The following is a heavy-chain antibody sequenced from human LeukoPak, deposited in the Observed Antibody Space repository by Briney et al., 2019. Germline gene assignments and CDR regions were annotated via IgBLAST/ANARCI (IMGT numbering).Heavy chain of an antibody. V-gene: IGHV3-23*01. CDR1: GFTFSTYA. Sequence: GGSLRLSCAASGFTFSTYAMSWVRQAPGKGLEWVSAIGDSGGSTYYADSVKGHFTISRDNSRNTLYLQLNNLKAGDTAVYYCARALTRDALDLWGQGTMVTVSS. CDR2: IGDSGGST. CDR3: ARALTRDALDL. J-gene: IGHJ3*01.